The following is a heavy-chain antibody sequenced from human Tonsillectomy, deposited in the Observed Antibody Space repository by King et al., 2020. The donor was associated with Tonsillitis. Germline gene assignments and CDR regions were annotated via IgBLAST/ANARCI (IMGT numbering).Heavy chain of an antibody. V-gene: IGHV3-21*01. CDR3: ARDRNSRCCSSSTCTEDMDV. Sequence: VQLVESGGGLVKPGGSLRLSCAASGFTFRSYNMNWVRQAPGKGLEWVSSISRSGAYIYYEDSLKGRFTISRDNAENSLYLQMNSLRAEETAVYYCARDRNSRCCSSSTCTEDMDVWGKGTTRTVSS. CDR1: GFTFRSYN. J-gene: IGHJ6*03. D-gene: IGHD2-2*01. CDR2: ISRSGAYI.